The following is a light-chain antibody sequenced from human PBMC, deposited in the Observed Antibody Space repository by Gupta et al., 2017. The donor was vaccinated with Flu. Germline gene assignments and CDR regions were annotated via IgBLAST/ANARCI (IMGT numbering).Light chain of an antibody. V-gene: IGKV1-27*01. CDR2: AAS. Sequence: PSSLSASGGDRVTITCRASQGISNYLAWYQQKPGKVPKLLIYAASTLQSGVPSRFSGSGSGTEFTLTISSLQPEDVATYYCQKYNRAPWTFGQGTKVEIK. CDR3: QKYNRAPWT. J-gene: IGKJ1*01. CDR1: QGISNY.